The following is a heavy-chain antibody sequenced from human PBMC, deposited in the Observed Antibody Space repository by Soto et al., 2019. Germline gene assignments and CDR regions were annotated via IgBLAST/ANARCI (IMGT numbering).Heavy chain of an antibody. D-gene: IGHD5-12*01. CDR1: GGSISSNY. CDR2: VFYSGHS. V-gene: IGHV4-59*08. CDR3: AKGVATTEWDS. Sequence: SETLSLTCTVSGGSISSNYWGWIRQPPGKGLEWIAYVFYSGHSDYNPSLKSRVTISVDTSKNQFSLKMTSVTAADTALYYCAKGVATTEWDSWGQGTLVTVSS. J-gene: IGHJ4*02.